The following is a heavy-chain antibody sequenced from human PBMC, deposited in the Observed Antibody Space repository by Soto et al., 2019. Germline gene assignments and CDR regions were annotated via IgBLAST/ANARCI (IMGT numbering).Heavy chain of an antibody. V-gene: IGHV1-8*01. D-gene: IGHD4-17*01. J-gene: IGHJ4*02. CDR1: GYTFTSYD. Sequence: QVQLVQSGAEVKKPGASVKVSCKASGYTFTSYDINWVRQATGQGLEWMGWMNPNSGNTGYAQKFQGRVTMTRNTSLSTAYMELSSLRSEDTAVYYCAGDYGDYGGLDYWGQGTLVTVSS. CDR3: AGDYGDYGGLDY. CDR2: MNPNSGNT.